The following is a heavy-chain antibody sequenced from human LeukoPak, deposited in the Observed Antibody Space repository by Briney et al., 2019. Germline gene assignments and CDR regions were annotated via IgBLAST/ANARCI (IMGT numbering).Heavy chain of an antibody. D-gene: IGHD6-19*01. V-gene: IGHV1-46*01. CDR1: GYTFTSYD. CDR3: AREWGLRLAVNPKGMDV. J-gene: IGHJ6*02. Sequence: ASVKVSCKASGYTFTSYDIHWVRQAPGQGLEWMGIVHPSTGSTSFTQKFQGRVAMTSDTSTRTVYMELSSLRSEDTAVYYCAREWGLRLAVNPKGMDVWGQGTTVIVSS. CDR2: VHPSTGST.